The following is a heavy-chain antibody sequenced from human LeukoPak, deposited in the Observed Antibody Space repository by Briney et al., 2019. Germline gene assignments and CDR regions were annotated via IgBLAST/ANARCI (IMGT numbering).Heavy chain of an antibody. CDR1: GYTFTGYY. CDR3: ASEGAPRNSSGWYGGLATDY. J-gene: IGHJ4*02. Sequence: GASVKVSCKASGYTFTGYYMHWVRQAPGQGLEWMGWINPNSGGTNYAQKFQGRVTMTRDTSISTAYMELSRLRSDDTAVYYCASEGAPRNSSGWYGGLATDYWGQGTLVTVSS. D-gene: IGHD6-19*01. CDR2: INPNSGGT. V-gene: IGHV1-2*02.